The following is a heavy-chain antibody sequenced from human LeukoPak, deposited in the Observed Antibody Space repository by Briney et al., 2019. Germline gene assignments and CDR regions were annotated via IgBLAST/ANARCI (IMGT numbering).Heavy chain of an antibody. V-gene: IGHV4-39*01. CDR3: ARRSYGYGWFDP. D-gene: IGHD5-18*01. CDR1: GGSISSSSYY. Sequence: SETLSLTCTVSGGSISSSSYYWGWIRQPPGKGPEWIGSIYYSGSTYYNPSLKSRVTISVDTSKNQFSLKLSSVTAADTAVYYCARRSYGYGWFDPWGQGTLVTVSS. J-gene: IGHJ5*02. CDR2: IYYSGST.